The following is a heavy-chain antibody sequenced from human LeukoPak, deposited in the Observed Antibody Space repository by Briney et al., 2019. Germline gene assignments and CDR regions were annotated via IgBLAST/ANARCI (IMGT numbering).Heavy chain of an antibody. D-gene: IGHD3-9*01. Sequence: PGGPLRLSCATFGFKFDDYGMTWVRQAPGKGLEWVSSIKWNSDITTYGDSVKGRFTISRDNAKNSLYLEMNSLRAEDTALYYCARDATGIDYWGQGTLVTVSS. CDR1: GFKFDDYG. CDR2: IKWNSDIT. CDR3: ARDATGIDY. V-gene: IGHV3-20*04. J-gene: IGHJ4*02.